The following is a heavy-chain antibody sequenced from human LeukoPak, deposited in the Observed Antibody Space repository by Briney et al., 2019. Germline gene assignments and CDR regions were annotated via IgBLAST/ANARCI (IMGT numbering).Heavy chain of an antibody. CDR2: IYHLGNS. CDR3: ARVGDYGDYVNWFDP. CDR1: GASISRGGYF. V-gene: IGHV4-30-2*01. D-gene: IGHD4-17*01. J-gene: IGHJ5*02. Sequence: SETLSLTCSVSGASISRGGYFWSWIRQPPGKGLEWMGNIYHLGNSYYNPSLKSRVTISVDTSKNQFSLKMSSVTAADTAVYYCARVGDYGDYVNWFDPWGQGTLVTVSS.